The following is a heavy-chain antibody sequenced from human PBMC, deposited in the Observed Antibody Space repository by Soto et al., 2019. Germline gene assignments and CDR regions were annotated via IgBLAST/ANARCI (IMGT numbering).Heavy chain of an antibody. V-gene: IGHV3-21*06. D-gene: IGHD1-1*01. CDR1: GFTFNSYS. CDR3: ARYDAFKAFDL. Sequence: GGSLRLSCAASGFTFNSYSVNWVRQAPGKGLEWVASISSGSVYIDFADSVKGRFTISRDDVTNSVSLQMDSLRVEDTGIYYCARYDAFKAFDLWGRGTMVTVSS. CDR2: ISSGSVYI. J-gene: IGHJ3*01.